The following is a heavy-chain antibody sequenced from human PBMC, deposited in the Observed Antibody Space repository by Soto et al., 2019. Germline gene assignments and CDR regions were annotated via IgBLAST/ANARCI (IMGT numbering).Heavy chain of an antibody. CDR3: ARDQLEGNWFDP. Sequence: QLQRQESGSGLVRPSQTLSLTWAVSGGCISSGGCSWNWIRQPPGKGLEWIGYIYHSGSTLYNPSLKSRVTISVDKSKNQFSLKLTSVTAADTAVYYCARDQLEGNWFDPWGQGTLVTVSS. V-gene: IGHV4-30-2*01. CDR2: IYHSGST. CDR1: GGCISSGGCS. J-gene: IGHJ5*02. D-gene: IGHD1-1*01.